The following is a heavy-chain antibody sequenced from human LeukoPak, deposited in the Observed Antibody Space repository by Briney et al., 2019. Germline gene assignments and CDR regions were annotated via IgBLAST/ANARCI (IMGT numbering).Heavy chain of an antibody. Sequence: GSLRPPFAASGFTFKSFQLKWVRPAPGEGPGGVSYISSSSSTIYYADSVKGRFTISRDSAKTSLFLQMNSLRDEDTAVYYCARAYSSSSGRDAFDSWGLGTLVTVSS. CDR2: ISSSSSTI. D-gene: IGHD6-6*01. V-gene: IGHV3-48*02. J-gene: IGHJ3*02. CDR1: GFTFKSFQ. CDR3: ARAYSSSSGRDAFDS.